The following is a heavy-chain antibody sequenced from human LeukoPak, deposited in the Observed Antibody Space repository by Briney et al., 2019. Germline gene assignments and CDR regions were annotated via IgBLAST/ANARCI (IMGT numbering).Heavy chain of an antibody. D-gene: IGHD3-9*01. V-gene: IGHV3-23*01. CDR2: ISGSGDST. CDR1: GVTFRSYG. CDR3: ATHDWLSGTYYFDY. Sequence: GGSLRLSCAASGVTFRSYGMSWVRQAPGKGLEWVSSISGSGDSTYYADSVMGRFTVSRDNSKNTLYLQMSSLRPEDTAVYYCATHDWLSGTYYFDYWGQGTLVTVSS. J-gene: IGHJ4*02.